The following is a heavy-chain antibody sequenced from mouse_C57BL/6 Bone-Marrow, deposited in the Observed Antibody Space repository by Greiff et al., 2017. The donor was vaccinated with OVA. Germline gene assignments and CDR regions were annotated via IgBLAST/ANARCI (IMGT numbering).Heavy chain of an antibody. Sequence: EVMLVESGGGLVKPGGSLKLSCAASGFTFSSYAMSWVRQTPEKRLEWVATISDGGSYTYYPDNVKGRFTISRDNAKNNLYLQMRHLKYEDTARYYCARDDDGDNDYWGQGTTLTVSS. D-gene: IGHD2-13*01. CDR3: ARDDDGDNDY. CDR1: GFTFSSYA. V-gene: IGHV5-4*01. J-gene: IGHJ2*01. CDR2: ISDGGSYT.